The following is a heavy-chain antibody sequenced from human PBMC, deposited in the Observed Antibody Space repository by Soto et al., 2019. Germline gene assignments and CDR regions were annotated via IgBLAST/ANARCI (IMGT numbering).Heavy chain of an antibody. J-gene: IGHJ4*02. D-gene: IGHD3-22*01. Sequence: SETLSLTCTVSGNSISTFYWGWMRQSPGKELEWIGYVYYTGSTNYNPSLKSRVTISVDRSKNQFSLKLTSANAADTAVYYCARSRTVRNYADDSSDYFYFFDYWGQGTQVTVSS. CDR3: ARSRTVRNYADDSSDYFYFFDY. CDR1: GNSISTFY. CDR2: VYYTGST. V-gene: IGHV4-59*01.